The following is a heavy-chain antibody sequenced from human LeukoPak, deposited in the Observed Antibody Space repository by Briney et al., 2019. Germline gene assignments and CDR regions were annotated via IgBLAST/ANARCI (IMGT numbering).Heavy chain of an antibody. CDR1: GFTFSSYD. CDR2: IGTSDDT. D-gene: IGHD2-8*01. CDR3: AARYCSNVVCYPLDY. J-gene: IGHJ4*02. Sequence: PGGSLRLSCAASGFTFSSYDMHWVRQPPGKDLEWVSAIGTSDDTYYPDSVKGRFTISREDAKNSLYLQMNSLRAGDTAVYYCAARYCSNVVCYPLDYWGQGILVTVSS. V-gene: IGHV3-13*01.